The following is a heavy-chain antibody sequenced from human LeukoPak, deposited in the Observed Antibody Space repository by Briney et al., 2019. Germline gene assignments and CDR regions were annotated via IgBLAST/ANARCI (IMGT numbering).Heavy chain of an antibody. CDR1: GLTFDDYT. D-gene: IGHD1-7*01. Sequence: PGGSFRFSGAASGLTFDDYTMHWVGQARGKGWGGVFFISWDGGSKYYADSVKGRFTISRDDSKNSLYLQMNSLRTEDTALYYCAKDTGITGTTGAFDIWGQGTMVTVSS. CDR3: AKDTGITGTTGAFDI. V-gene: IGHV3-43*01. CDR2: ISWDGGSK. J-gene: IGHJ3*02.